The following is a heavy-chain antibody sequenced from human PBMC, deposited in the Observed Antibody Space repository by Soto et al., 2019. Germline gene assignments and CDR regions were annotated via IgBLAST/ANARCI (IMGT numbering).Heavy chain of an antibody. J-gene: IGHJ6*02. V-gene: IGHV1-2*02. CDR1: GHSFSAYY. CDR3: ARALTRFLDCIPENYYYGMDV. Sequence: QVQLVQSGAEVKKPGASVKVSCKPSGHSFSAYYMHWVRQAPGQGLEWMGWINPNSSETKYAQKFQGRVTMTRDRSIRTVYMELSSLRSDDTAVYYYARALTRFLDCIPENYYYGMDVWGQGTTVTVSS. CDR2: INPNSSET. D-gene: IGHD3-3*01.